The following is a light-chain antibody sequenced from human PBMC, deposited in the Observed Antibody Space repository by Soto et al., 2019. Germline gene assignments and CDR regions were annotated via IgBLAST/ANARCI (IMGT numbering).Light chain of an antibody. CDR3: QQSYSTPQT. CDR1: QSISSY. J-gene: IGKJ1*01. CDR2: AAS. V-gene: IGKV1-39*01. Sequence: DIQMTQSPSSLSASVGDRVTITCRASQSISSYLHWYQQKPGKAPKLLIYAASSLHSGVPSRFSGSGSGTDFTLTISSLQPEDFATYYSQQSYSTPQTFGQGTKVEIK.